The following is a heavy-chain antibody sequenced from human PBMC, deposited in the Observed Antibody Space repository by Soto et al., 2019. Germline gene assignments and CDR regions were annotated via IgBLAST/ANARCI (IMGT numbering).Heavy chain of an antibody. Sequence: QVLLQESGPGLLKPSETLSLTCTVSDDSISTYYWSWIRQPPGKGLEWIGYIDHSGTTSYNPSLKSRVTISRNTSKNQFSLEMRSVTAADTAVYYCAREDLRWFDPWGQGTLVTVSS. CDR3: AREDLRWFDP. CDR2: IDHSGTT. CDR1: DDSISTYY. J-gene: IGHJ5*02. V-gene: IGHV4-59*01.